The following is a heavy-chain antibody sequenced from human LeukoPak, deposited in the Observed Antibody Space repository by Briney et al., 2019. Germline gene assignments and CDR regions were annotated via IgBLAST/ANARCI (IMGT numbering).Heavy chain of an antibody. D-gene: IGHD3-3*01. CDR2: FDPEDGET. Sequence: ASVKVSCKVSGYTLTELSMHSVRQAPGKGLEWMGGFDPEDGETIYAQKFQGRVTMTEDTSTDTAYMELSSLRSEDTAVYYCATVGDFWSGFLYDYWGQGTLVTVSS. CDR3: ATVGDFWSGFLYDY. CDR1: GYTLTELS. J-gene: IGHJ4*02. V-gene: IGHV1-24*01.